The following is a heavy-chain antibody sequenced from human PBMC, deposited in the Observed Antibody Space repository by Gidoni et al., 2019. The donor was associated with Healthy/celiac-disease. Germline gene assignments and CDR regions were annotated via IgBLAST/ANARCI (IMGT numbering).Heavy chain of an antibody. D-gene: IGHD3-9*01. CDR1: GYSISSGYY. J-gene: IGHJ4*02. Sequence: VQLQESGPGLAKPSETLSLTCTVAGYSISSGYYWGWIRQPPGKGLEWIGSIYHSGSTYYNPSLKSRVTISVDTSKNQFSLKLSSVTAADTAVYYCARVLGYYDILTGYRFWGQGTLVTVSS. CDR3: ARVLGYYDILTGYRF. V-gene: IGHV4-38-2*02. CDR2: IYHSGST.